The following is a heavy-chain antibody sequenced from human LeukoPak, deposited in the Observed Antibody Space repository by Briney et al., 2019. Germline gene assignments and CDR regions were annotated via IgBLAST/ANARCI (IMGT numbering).Heavy chain of an antibody. Sequence: GGSLRLPCAASGFTFSSYAMSWVRQAPGKGLEWVSAISGSGGSTHYADSVKGRFTISRDNSKNTLYLQMNSLRAEDTAVYYCAKGKPAAIFGYWGQGTLVTVSS. J-gene: IGHJ4*02. CDR1: GFTFSSYA. CDR2: ISGSGGST. D-gene: IGHD2-2*02. V-gene: IGHV3-23*01. CDR3: AKGKPAAIFGY.